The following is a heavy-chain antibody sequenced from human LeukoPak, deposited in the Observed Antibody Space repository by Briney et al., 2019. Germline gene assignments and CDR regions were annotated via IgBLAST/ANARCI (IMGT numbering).Heavy chain of an antibody. CDR3: AAQLGYCSGGSCYSEAFDF. V-gene: IGHV1-69*05. CDR1: GDIFSSYV. CDR2: INPMVGTS. J-gene: IGHJ3*01. Sequence: SVKVSCKASGDIFSSYVVSWVRQAPGQGLEWMGGINPMVGTSNYAQKFQGRVKIITDQITSTAYMQLSSLTSEDTAVYYCAAQLGYCSGGSCYSEAFDFWGQGTM. D-gene: IGHD2-15*01.